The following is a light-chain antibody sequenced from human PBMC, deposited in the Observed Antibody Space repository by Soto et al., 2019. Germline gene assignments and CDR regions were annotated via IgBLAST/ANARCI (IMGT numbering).Light chain of an antibody. J-gene: IGLJ1*01. CDR3: AAWDDRLSGYV. Sequence: QSVLSQPPSASGTPGQRVTISCSGSMYNIGSNAVNWYQQLPGTAPKLLIYSNNERPSGVPDRFSGSKSGTSAPLAISGLQSEDEADYYCAAWDDRLSGYVFGTGTKRTVL. CDR2: SNN. CDR1: MYNIGSNA. V-gene: IGLV1-44*01.